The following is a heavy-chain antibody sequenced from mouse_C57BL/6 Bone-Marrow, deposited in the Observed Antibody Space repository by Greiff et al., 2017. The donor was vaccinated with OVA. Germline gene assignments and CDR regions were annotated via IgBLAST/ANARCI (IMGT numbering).Heavy chain of an antibody. CDR3: ARGVGYGSPPYYFDY. CDR2: ISYDGSN. V-gene: IGHV3-6*01. D-gene: IGHD1-1*01. Sequence: EVKLMESGPGLVKPSQSLSLTCSVTGYSITSGYYWNWIRQFPGNKLEWMGYISYDGSNNYNPSLKNRISITRDTSKNQFFLKLNSVTTEDTATYYCARGVGYGSPPYYFDYWGQGTTLTVSS. CDR1: GYSITSGYY. J-gene: IGHJ2*01.